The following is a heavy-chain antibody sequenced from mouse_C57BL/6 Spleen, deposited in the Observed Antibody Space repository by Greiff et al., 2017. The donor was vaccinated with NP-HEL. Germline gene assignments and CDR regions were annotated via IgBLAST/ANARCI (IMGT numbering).Heavy chain of an antibody. Sequence: QVQLQQPGAELVMPGASVKLSCKASGYTFTSYWMHWVKQRPGQGLEWIGEIDPSDSYTNYNQKFKGKSTLTVDKSSSTAYMQLSSLTSEDSAVYYCATGRDAKDYWGQGTSVTVSS. V-gene: IGHV1-69*01. CDR2: IDPSDSYT. J-gene: IGHJ4*01. CDR1: GYTFTSYW. CDR3: ATGRDAKDY.